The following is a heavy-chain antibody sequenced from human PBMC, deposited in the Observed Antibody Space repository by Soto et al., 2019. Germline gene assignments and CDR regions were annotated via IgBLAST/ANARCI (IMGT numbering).Heavy chain of an antibody. CDR3: ARDNPSLSGASLFDY. CDR1: GYTFNHFG. D-gene: IGHD2-8*02. J-gene: IGHJ4*02. V-gene: IGHV1-18*01. CDR2: ISAYNGNT. Sequence: QVQLLQSGPEVKKPGASVKMSCKISGYTFNHFGVSWVRQAPGQGLEWIAWISAYNGNTKCHPRLQDRVTLTTDASTSTAYMEVRGLKSGDAAVYYCARDNPSLSGASLFDYWGQGTQVTVSS.